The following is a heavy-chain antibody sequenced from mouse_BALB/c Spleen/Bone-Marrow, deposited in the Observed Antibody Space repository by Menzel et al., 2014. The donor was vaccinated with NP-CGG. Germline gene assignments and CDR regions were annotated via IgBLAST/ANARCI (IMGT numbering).Heavy chain of an antibody. CDR3: TRLRPAMDY. D-gene: IGHD2-12*01. J-gene: IGHJ4*01. CDR2: INPSNGGT. V-gene: IGHV1S81*02. Sequence: VQLQQSGAELVKPGASVKLSCKASGYTFTSYYMYWVKQRPGQGLGWIGEINPSNGGTNFNEKFKSKATLTVDKSSSTAYMQLSSLTSEDSAVYYCTRLRPAMDYWGQGTSVTVSS. CDR1: GYTFTSYY.